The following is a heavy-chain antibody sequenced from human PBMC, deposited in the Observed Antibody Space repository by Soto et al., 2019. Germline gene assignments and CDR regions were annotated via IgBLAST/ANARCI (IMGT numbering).Heavy chain of an antibody. CDR1: GYTFTNYG. V-gene: IGHV1-2*02. Sequence: ASVKVSCKASGYTFTNYGISWVRQAPGQGLEWMGWINPNSGGTNYAQKFQGRVTMTRDTSISTAYMELSRLRSDDTAVYYCARDVSSSGNYDFWSGPRRFDYWGQGTLVTVSS. D-gene: IGHD3-3*01. J-gene: IGHJ4*02. CDR3: ARDVSSSGNYDFWSGPRRFDY. CDR2: INPNSGGT.